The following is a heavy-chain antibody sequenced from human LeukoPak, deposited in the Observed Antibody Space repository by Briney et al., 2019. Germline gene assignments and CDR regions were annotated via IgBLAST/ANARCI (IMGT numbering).Heavy chain of an antibody. Sequence: PGGSLRLSCAASGLTFSSYEMNWVRQAPGKGLEWVSYISRSGSTIYYADSVKGRFTISRDNAKNSLYLQMNSLRAEDTALYYCAREVVAAAGNPIDYWGQGTLVTVSS. J-gene: IGHJ4*02. CDR2: ISRSGSTI. D-gene: IGHD6-13*01. V-gene: IGHV3-48*03. CDR3: AREVVAAAGNPIDY. CDR1: GLTFSSYE.